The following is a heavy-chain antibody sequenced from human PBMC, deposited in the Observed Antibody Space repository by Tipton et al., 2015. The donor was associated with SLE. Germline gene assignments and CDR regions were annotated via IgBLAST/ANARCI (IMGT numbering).Heavy chain of an antibody. J-gene: IGHJ4*02. Sequence: GLVKPSETLSLTCAVYGGSFSVHYWSWSWIRQPPGKGLEWIGEINHSGSTNYNPSLKSRVTISVDTSKNQFSLKLSSVTAADTATYYCTTVNTRSSTLGFDFWGPGMSVTVSS. CDR3: TTVNTRSSTLGFDF. V-gene: IGHV4-34*01. D-gene: IGHD7-27*01. CDR2: INHSGST. CDR1: GGSFSVHY.